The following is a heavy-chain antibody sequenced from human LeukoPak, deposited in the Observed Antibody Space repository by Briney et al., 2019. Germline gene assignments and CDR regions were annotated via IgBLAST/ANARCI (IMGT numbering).Heavy chain of an antibody. CDR1: GYTFTSYG. J-gene: IGHJ2*01. CDR3: ARRADYGDYSYWYFDL. CDR2: ISAYNGNT. V-gene: IGHV1-18*01. Sequence: VSVTVSCTASGYTFTSYGISWVRQAPGQGLEWMGWISAYNGNTNYAQKLQGRVTMTTDTSTSTAYMELRSLRSDDTAVYYCARRADYGDYSYWYFDLWGRGTLVTVSS. D-gene: IGHD4-17*01.